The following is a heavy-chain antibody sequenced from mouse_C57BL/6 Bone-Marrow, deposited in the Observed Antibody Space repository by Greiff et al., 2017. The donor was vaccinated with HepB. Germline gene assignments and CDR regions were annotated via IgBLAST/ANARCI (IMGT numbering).Heavy chain of an antibody. CDR1: GYTFTDYE. J-gene: IGHJ1*03. CDR2: IDPETGGT. V-gene: IGHV1-15*01. Sequence: VQLQQSGAELVRPGASVTLSCKASGYTFTDYEMHWVKQTPVHGLEWIGAIDPETGGTAYNQKFKGKAILTADKSSSTAYMELRSLTSEDSAVYYCTDYGSRGYWYFDVWGTGTTVTVSS. CDR3: TDYGSRGYWYFDV. D-gene: IGHD1-1*01.